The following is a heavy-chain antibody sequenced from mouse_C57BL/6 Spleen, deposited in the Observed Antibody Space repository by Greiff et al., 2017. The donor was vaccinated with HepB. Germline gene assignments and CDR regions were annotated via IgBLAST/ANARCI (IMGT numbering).Heavy chain of an antibody. CDR1: GYSITSGYY. D-gene: IGHD2-2*01. Sequence: ESGPGLVKPSQSLSLTCSVTGYSITSGYYWNWIRQFPGNKLEWMGYISYDGSNNYNPSLKNRISITRDTSKNQFFLKLNSVTTEDTATYYCARWGLGYYYAMDYWGQGTSVTVSS. CDR3: ARWGLGYYYAMDY. J-gene: IGHJ4*01. CDR2: ISYDGSN. V-gene: IGHV3-6*01.